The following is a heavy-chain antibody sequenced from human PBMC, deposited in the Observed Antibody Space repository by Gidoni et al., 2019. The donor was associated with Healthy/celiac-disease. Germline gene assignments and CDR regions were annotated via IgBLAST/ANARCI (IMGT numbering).Heavy chain of an antibody. CDR2: IYYSGST. CDR3: ARHVGFMGRNWFDP. V-gene: IGHV4-39*01. J-gene: IGHJ5*02. Sequence: QLQLQESGPGLVKPSETLSLTCTVSGGSISSSSYYWGWIRQPPGKGLEWIGSIYYSGSTYYNASLKSRVTISVDTSKNQFSLKLSSVTAADTAVYYCARHVGFMGRNWFDPWGQGTLVTVSS. D-gene: IGHD1-26*01. CDR1: GGSISSSSYY.